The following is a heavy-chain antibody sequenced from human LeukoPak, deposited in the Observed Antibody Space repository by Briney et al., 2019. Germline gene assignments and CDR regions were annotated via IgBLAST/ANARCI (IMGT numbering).Heavy chain of an antibody. CDR3: ARVGYYDTSGYYYFDS. CDR2: IHPSGST. Sequence: IPPETLSLTCAVSGVSISSYYWSWIRQPAGKGLEWIGRIHPSGSTNHNPSLKSRVTMSVDMSKNHFSLRLSSVTAADAAVYYCARVGYYDTSGYYYFDSWGQGTLVTVSS. D-gene: IGHD3-22*01. J-gene: IGHJ4*02. V-gene: IGHV4-4*07. CDR1: GVSISSYY.